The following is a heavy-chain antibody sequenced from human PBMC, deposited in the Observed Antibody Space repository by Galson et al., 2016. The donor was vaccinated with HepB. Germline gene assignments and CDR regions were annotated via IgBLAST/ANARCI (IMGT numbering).Heavy chain of an antibody. Sequence: SLRLSCAASGFSFSTYAMHWVRQAPGKGLEWVALISYDGSYSSYADSVRGRFTISRDNAKNTVHLQMNSLRAEDTAVYYCTRDYYGSLDHWGQRTLVTVSS. CDR2: ISYDGSYS. V-gene: IGHV3-30*03. D-gene: IGHD3-10*01. J-gene: IGHJ4*02. CDR1: GFSFSTYA. CDR3: TRDYYGSLDH.